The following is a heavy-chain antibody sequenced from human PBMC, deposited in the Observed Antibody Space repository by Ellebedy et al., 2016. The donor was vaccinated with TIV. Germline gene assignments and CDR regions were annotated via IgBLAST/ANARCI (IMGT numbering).Heavy chain of an antibody. CDR3: ARSAGVAGTLDFDY. CDR1: GGSFSSYY. J-gene: IGHJ4*02. D-gene: IGHD6-19*01. V-gene: IGHV4-59*08. Sequence: MPSETLSLTCAVYGGSFSSYYWRWIRQPPGKGLEWIGYIYYSGSTNYNPSLKSRVTISVDTSKNQFSLKLSSVTAADTAVYYCARSAGVAGTLDFDYWGQGTLVTVSS. CDR2: IYYSGST.